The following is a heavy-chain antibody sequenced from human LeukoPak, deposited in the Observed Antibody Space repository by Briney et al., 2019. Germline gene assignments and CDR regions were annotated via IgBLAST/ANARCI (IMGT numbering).Heavy chain of an antibody. J-gene: IGHJ5*02. CDR2: INHSGST. D-gene: IGHD3-9*01. V-gene: IGHV4-34*01. Sequence: KPSETLSLTCAVYGGSFSGYYWSWIRQPPGKGLEWIGEINHSGSTNYNPSLKSRVTMSVDTSKNQFSLNLSSVTAADTAICYCARDPYDIVALERGGDPWGQGTLVTVSS. CDR3: ARDPYDIVALERGGDP. CDR1: GGSFSGYY.